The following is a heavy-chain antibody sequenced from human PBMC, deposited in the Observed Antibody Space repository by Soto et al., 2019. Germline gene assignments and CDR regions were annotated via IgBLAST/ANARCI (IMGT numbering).Heavy chain of an antibody. J-gene: IGHJ5*02. V-gene: IGHV4-4*02. CDR1: SGSISSSNW. D-gene: IGHD1-26*01. CDR3: ASLFDGAIVGANNWFDP. CDR2: IYHSGST. Sequence: QVQLQESGPGLVKPSGTLSLTCAVSSGSISSSNWWSWVRQPPGKGLEWIGEIYHSGSTNYNPSLKSRVTISVDKSKNQFSLKLSSVTAADTAVYYCASLFDGAIVGANNWFDPWGQGTLVTVSS.